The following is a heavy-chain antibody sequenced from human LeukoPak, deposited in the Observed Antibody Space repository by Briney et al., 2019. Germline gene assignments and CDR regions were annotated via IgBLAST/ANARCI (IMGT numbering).Heavy chain of an antibody. D-gene: IGHD4-17*01. CDR1: GDTFTNYD. J-gene: IGHJ4*02. Sequence: ASVKVSCRASGDTFTNYDINWVRQAPGQGLEWMRWISVYNGHTNYAQKVQGRVTMTTDTSTSTAYMELRSLRSDDTAVYYCARYEVYGDRDLDYWGQGTLVTVSS. CDR3: ARYEVYGDRDLDY. CDR2: ISVYNGHT. V-gene: IGHV1-18*01.